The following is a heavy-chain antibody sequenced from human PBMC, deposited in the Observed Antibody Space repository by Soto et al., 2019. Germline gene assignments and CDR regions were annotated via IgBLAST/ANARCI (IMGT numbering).Heavy chain of an antibody. J-gene: IGHJ4*02. V-gene: IGHV3-21*01. D-gene: IGHD3-10*01. Sequence: KPGGSLRLSCASSVFTFSSYSMNWVRHAPGKWLEWVSSISSSSSYIYYADSVKGRFNISRDNAKNSLYLQMNSLRAEDTAVYYCARDKVGEMATNREDYWGQGTLVX. CDR2: ISSSSSYI. CDR1: VFTFSSYS. CDR3: ARDKVGEMATNREDY.